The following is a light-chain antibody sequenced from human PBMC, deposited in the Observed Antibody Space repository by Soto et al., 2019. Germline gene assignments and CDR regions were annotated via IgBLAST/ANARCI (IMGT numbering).Light chain of an antibody. J-gene: IGKJ1*01. V-gene: IGKV3-20*01. CDR1: QSVSSNY. Sequence: EIVLTQSPGTLSLSPGERATLSCRASQSVSSNYLAWYQQRRGQPPRLVIYGASSRATGVPDRFSGSGSGADFTLTISRLEPEDFAMYYCQQYGSSPKTFGQGTEVEIK. CDR2: GAS. CDR3: QQYGSSPKT.